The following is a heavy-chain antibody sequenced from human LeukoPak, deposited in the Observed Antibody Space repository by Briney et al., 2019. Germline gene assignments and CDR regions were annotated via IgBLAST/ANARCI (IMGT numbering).Heavy chain of an antibody. CDR2: IYHSGNT. D-gene: IGHD4-23*01. CDR3: ARDHGGNANWFDP. Sequence: SETLSLTCTVSGGSISSISNFWGWFRQPPGKGLEWIGSIYHSGNTYYNPSLKSRVTISVDTSKNQFALQMKSVTAADTAIYYCARDHGGNANWFDPWGQGTLVTVSS. J-gene: IGHJ5*02. CDR1: GGSISSISNF. V-gene: IGHV4-39*06.